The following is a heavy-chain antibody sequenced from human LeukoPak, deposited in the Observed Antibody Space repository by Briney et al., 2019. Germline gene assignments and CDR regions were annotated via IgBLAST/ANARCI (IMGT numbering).Heavy chain of an antibody. J-gene: IGHJ6*03. Sequence: GGSLRLSCAASGFTFSSYSMTWVRQAPGKGLEWVSSISSSSSYIYYADSVKGRFTISRDNAKNSLYLQMNSLRAEDTAVYYCARSSRITMIVVVTEAMDVWGKGTTVTVSS. CDR1: GFTFSSYS. D-gene: IGHD3-22*01. CDR3: ARSSRITMIVVVTEAMDV. CDR2: ISSSSSYI. V-gene: IGHV3-21*01.